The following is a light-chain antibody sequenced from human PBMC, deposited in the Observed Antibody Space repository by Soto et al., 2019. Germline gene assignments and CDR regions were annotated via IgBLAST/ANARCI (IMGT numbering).Light chain of an antibody. CDR1: SSNIGGNS. CDR3: ASWDSSLSAYV. V-gene: IGLV1-51*01. CDR2: DDN. J-gene: IGLJ1*01. Sequence: SVLTQPPSVSAAPGQKVTISSSGSSSNIGGNSVSWYQQLPGTAPKLLIYDDNKRPSGIPDRFSGSKSGTSATLGITGFQTGDEADYYCASWDSSLSAYVFGTGAKGTVL.